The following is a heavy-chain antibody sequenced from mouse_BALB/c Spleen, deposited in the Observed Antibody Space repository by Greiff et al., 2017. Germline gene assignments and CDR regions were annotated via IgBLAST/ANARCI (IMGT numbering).Heavy chain of an antibody. CDR2: INPNNGGT. V-gene: IGHV1-18*01. CDR1: GYTFTDYN. D-gene: IGHD1-1*01. J-gene: IGHJ4*01. CDR3: ARGDLGPYYYGSRDYYAMDY. Sequence: EVQLQQSGPELVKPGASVKIPCKASGYTFTDYNMDWVKQSHGKSLEWIGDINPNNGGTIYNQKFKGKATLTVDKSSSTAYMELRSLTSEDTAVYYCARGDLGPYYYGSRDYYAMDYWGQGTSVTVSS.